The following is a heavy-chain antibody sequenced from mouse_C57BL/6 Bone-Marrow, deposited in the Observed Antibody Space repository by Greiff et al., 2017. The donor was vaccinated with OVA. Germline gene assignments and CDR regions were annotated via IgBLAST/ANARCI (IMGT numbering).Heavy chain of an antibody. CDR1: GYTFTSYW. V-gene: IGHV1-74*01. CDR3: AIGTVITTVVARMDY. CDR2: IHPSDSDT. D-gene: IGHD1-1*01. Sequence: QVQLKQPGAELVRPGTSVKLSCKASGYTFTSYWMHWVKQRPGQGLEWIGRIHPSDSDTNYNQKFKGKATLTVDKSSSTAYMQLSSLTSEDSAVYYCAIGTVITTVVARMDYWGQGTSVTVSS. J-gene: IGHJ4*01.